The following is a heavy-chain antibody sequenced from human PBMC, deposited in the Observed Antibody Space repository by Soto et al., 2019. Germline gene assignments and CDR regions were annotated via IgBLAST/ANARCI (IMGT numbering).Heavy chain of an antibody. CDR1: GYTLTELS. V-gene: IGHV1-24*01. Sequence: ASVKVSCKVSGYTLTELSMHWVRQAPGKGLEWMGGFDPEDGETIYAQKFQGRVTMTEDTSTDTAYMELSSLRSEDTAVYYSATNRVVVITEGMDVWGQGTTVTVSS. CDR2: FDPEDGET. CDR3: ATNRVVVITEGMDV. J-gene: IGHJ6*02. D-gene: IGHD3-22*01.